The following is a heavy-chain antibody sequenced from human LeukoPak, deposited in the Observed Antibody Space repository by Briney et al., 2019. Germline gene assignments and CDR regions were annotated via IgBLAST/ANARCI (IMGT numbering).Heavy chain of an antibody. V-gene: IGHV1-8*01. CDR1: GYTFTSYD. D-gene: IGHD5-24*01. CDR3: ARLVEMATSQGGYYFDY. CDR2: MNPNSGNT. Sequence: GASVKVSCKASGYTFTSYDINWVRQATGQGLEWMGWMNPNSGNTGYAQKFQGRVTMTRNTSISTAYMELSSLRSEDTAVYYCARLVEMATSQGGYYFDYWGQGTLVTVSS. J-gene: IGHJ4*02.